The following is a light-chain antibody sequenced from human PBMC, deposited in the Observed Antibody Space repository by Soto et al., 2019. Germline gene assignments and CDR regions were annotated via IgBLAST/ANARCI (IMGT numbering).Light chain of an antibody. CDR3: QHYDSSRT. CDR2: GAS. Sequence: EIVLTQSPGTLSLSPEERATLSCRASQSVSSRFLAWYQQKPGQAPKVLIYGASTRATGIPDRFSGSGSGTDFTLTISRLEPEDFAVYYCQHYDSSRTFGQGTKVEMK. V-gene: IGKV3-20*01. CDR1: QSVSSRF. J-gene: IGKJ1*01.